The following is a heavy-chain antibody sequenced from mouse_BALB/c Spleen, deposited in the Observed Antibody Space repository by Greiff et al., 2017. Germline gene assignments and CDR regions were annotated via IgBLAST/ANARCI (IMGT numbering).Heavy chain of an antibody. V-gene: IGHV1-69*02. CDR1: GYTFTSYW. CDR3: ARSGNYGFDY. D-gene: IGHD2-1*01. J-gene: IGHJ2*01. Sequence: VQLQQFGAELVKPGASVKLSCKASGYTFTSYWMHWVKQRPGQGLEWIGEIDPSDSYTNYNQKFKGKATLTVDKSSSTAYMQLSSLTSEDSAVYYCARSGNYGFDYWGQGTTLTVSS. CDR2: IDPSDSYT.